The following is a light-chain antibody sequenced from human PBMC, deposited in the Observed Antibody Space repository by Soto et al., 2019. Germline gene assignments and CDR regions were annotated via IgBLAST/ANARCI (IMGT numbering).Light chain of an antibody. CDR3: QHYADWPLT. CDR1: QGVGIT. Sequence: EIVLTQSLATLSVSPGEGATLSCRASQGVGITLAWYQQKPGQTPRLLIYGASTRATGVPARFSGSGSGTDFILTINSLQSEEFAVYYCQHYADWPLTFGGGTKIESK. V-gene: IGKV3-15*01. J-gene: IGKJ4*01. CDR2: GAS.